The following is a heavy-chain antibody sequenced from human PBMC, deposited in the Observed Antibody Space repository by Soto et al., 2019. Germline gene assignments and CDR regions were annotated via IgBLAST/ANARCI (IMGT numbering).Heavy chain of an antibody. CDR3: ARDFTDSSGPTLGMGV. J-gene: IGHJ6*02. Sequence: SETLSLTCTVSGGTISRYYWSWIRQPPGKGLEWIGYMYNTGSTVYNPSFKSRVTISVDTSKNQFSLKLSSVTAADTAVYYCARDFTDSSGPTLGMGVWGQGTTVTVSS. CDR2: MYNTGST. D-gene: IGHD6-19*01. CDR1: GGTISRYY. V-gene: IGHV4-59*12.